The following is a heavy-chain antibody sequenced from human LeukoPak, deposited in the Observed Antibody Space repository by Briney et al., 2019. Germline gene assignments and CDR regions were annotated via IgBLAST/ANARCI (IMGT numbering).Heavy chain of an antibody. CDR2: IFFGGAT. V-gene: IGHV4-4*07. D-gene: IGHD7-27*01. CDR1: GGSISSHY. CDR3: VKGNWGSDFDH. J-gene: IGHJ4*02. Sequence: SETLSLTCNVSGGSISSHYWSWIRQPAGKGLEWIGRIFFGGATEYSPSFKSRVVISLDASSNQFSLKLSSVTAADTAVYYCVKGNWGSDFDHWGQGTLVTVSS.